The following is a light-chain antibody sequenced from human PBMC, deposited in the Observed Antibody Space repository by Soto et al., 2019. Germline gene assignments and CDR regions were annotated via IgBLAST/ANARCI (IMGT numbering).Light chain of an antibody. CDR3: MQGTHWPPT. Sequence: DVVMTQSPLSLPVTLGQPASISCRCSQSLVNRDGNTYLSWFQQRPGQSPRRLIYKVSNWDSGVPDRFGGSGSGTDFTLKISRVEAEDIGVYFCMQGTHWPPTFGQRTRLEIK. CDR1: QSLVNRDGNTY. J-gene: IGKJ5*01. CDR2: KVS. V-gene: IGKV2D-30*01.